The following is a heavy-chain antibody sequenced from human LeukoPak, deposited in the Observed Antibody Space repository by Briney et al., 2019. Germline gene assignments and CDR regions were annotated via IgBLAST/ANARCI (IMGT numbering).Heavy chain of an antibody. J-gene: IGHJ4*02. D-gene: IGHD3-22*01. CDR2: IYTSGST. CDR3: ARENYYDSSGPLDY. Sequence: SETLSLTCTVSGGSISSYYWSWIRQPAGKGLEWIGRIYTSGSTNYNPSLKSRVTMSVDMSKNQFSLKLSSVTAADTAAYYCARENYYDSSGPLDYWGQGTLVTVSS. V-gene: IGHV4-4*07. CDR1: GGSISSYY.